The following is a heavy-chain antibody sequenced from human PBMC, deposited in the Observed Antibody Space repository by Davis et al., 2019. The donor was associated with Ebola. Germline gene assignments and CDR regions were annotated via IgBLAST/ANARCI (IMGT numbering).Heavy chain of an antibody. V-gene: IGHV4-34*01. CDR3: ARLPTYCGGDCYYLDY. D-gene: IGHD2-21*01. Sequence: SETLSLTCAVYGGSFSGYYWSWIRQPPGKGLEWIGEINHSGSTNYHPSLKSRVTISVDTSKNQFSLKLSSVTAADTAVYYCARLPTYCGGDCYYLDYWGQGTLVTVSS. CDR1: GGSFSGYY. CDR2: INHSGST. J-gene: IGHJ4*02.